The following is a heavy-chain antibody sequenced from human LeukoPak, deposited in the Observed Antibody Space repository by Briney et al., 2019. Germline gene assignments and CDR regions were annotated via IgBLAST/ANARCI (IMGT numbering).Heavy chain of an antibody. CDR1: GGSISSYY. J-gene: IGHJ4*02. CDR2: IYYSGST. CDR3: ARDSHTVTLLN. Sequence: NPSETLSLTCTVSGGSISSYYWSWIRQPPGKGLEWIGYIYYSGSTNYNPTLKSRVTISVDTSKNQFSLKLSSVTAADTAVYYCARDSHTVTLLNWGQGTLVTVSS. V-gene: IGHV4-59*01. D-gene: IGHD4-17*01.